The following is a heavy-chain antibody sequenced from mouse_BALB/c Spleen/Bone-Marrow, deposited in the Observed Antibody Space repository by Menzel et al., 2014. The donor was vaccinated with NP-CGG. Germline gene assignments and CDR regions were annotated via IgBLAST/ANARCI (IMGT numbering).Heavy chain of an antibody. J-gene: IGHJ3*01. Sequence: LVESGPELVKPGASVKISCKASGYVFSSSWMNWVKQRPGQGLEWIGRIYPGDGDTNYNGKFKGKATLTADKSSSTAYMQLSSLTSVDSAVYFCASGSSSFAYWGQGTLVTVSA. CDR2: IYPGDGDT. V-gene: IGHV1-82*01. CDR1: GYVFSSSW. D-gene: IGHD1-1*01. CDR3: ASGSSSFAY.